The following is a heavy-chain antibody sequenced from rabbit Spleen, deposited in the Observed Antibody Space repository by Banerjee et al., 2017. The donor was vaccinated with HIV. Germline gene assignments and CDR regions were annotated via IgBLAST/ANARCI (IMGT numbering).Heavy chain of an antibody. J-gene: IGHJ3*01. CDR2: INTYTGKP. V-gene: IGHV1S40*01. Sequence: LEWIACINTYTGKPVYATWAKGRFTISRTSSTTVTLQMTSLTAADTATYFCARDAGRSNNLWGQGTLVTVS. CDR3: ARDAGRSNNL. D-gene: IGHD8-1*01.